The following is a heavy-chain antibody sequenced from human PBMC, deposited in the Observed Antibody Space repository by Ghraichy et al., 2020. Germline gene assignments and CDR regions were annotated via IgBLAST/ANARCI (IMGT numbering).Heavy chain of an antibody. V-gene: IGHV6-1*01. D-gene: IGHD3-16*02. CDR3: ARGIQYDYVWGSYPKGVDY. Sequence: SQTLSLTCAISGDSVSSNSAAWNWIRQSPSRGLEWLGRTYYRSKWYNDYAVSVKSRITINPDTSKNQFSLQLNSVTPEDTAVYYCARGIQYDYVWGSYPKGVDYWGQGTLVTVSS. J-gene: IGHJ4*02. CDR1: GDSVSSNSAA. CDR2: TYYRSKWYN.